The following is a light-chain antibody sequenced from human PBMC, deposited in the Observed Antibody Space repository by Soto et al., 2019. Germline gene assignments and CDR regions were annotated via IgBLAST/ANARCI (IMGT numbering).Light chain of an antibody. Sequence: QSVLTQPPSVSGAPGQKVIISCTGSTSNIGSGYDVHWYQQLPGTAPKLLIYSNSNRPSGVPDRLSGSKAGTSASLAITGLQVEDEADYYCQSYDSSLSAAVFGGGTKVTFL. CDR2: SNS. CDR3: QSYDSSLSAAV. J-gene: IGLJ3*02. CDR1: TSNIGSGYD. V-gene: IGLV1-40*01.